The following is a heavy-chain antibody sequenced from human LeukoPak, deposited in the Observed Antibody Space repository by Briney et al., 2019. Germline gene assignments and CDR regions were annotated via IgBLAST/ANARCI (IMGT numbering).Heavy chain of an antibody. J-gene: IGHJ4*02. CDR2: ISAYNGNT. CDR1: GYTFTSYG. Sequence: ASVKVSCKASGYTFTSYGISWVRQAPGQGLEGMGWISAYNGNTNYAQKLQGRVTMTTDTSTSTAYMELRSLRSDDTAVYYCARDWTRYCSSTSCYAGDYWGQGTLVTVSS. D-gene: IGHD2-2*01. CDR3: ARDWTRYCSSTSCYAGDY. V-gene: IGHV1-18*01.